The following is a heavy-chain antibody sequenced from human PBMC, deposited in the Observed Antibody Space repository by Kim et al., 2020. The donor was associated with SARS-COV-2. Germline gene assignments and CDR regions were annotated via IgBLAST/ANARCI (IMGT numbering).Heavy chain of an antibody. CDR3: TTDSISSELELAY. CDR1: GFTFSNAW. D-gene: IGHD1-7*01. V-gene: IGHV3-15*01. CDR2: IKSKTDGGTT. J-gene: IGHJ4*02. Sequence: GGSLRLSCAASGFTFSNAWMSWVRQAPGKGLEWVGRIKSKTDGGTTDYAAPVKGRFTISRDDSKNTLYLQMNSLKTEDTAVYYCTTDSISSELELAYWGQGTLVTVSS.